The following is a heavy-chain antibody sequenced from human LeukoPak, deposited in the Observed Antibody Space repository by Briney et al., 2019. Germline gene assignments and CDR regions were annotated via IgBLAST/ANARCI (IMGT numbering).Heavy chain of an antibody. CDR1: GYTFSNYD. D-gene: IGHD3-16*02. CDR2: MNPNGGRR. Sequence: GASVKVSCKASGYTFSNYDINWVRQAPGQGLEWMGWMNPNGGRRVYAQKFQGRVTMTRNSSINTAYMELTSLRSDDTAVYYCARGLRSDYWGQGTLVTVSS. V-gene: IGHV1-8*01. J-gene: IGHJ4*02. CDR3: ARGLRSDY.